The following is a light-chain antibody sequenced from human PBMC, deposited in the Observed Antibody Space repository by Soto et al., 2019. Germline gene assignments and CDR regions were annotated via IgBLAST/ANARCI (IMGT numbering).Light chain of an antibody. Sequence: EIVMTQSPATLSVSPGERATLSCRASQSVSSNLAWYQQKPGQAPRLLIYGASTRATGIPARFSGSGSGTECTLTISSLQSEDLAGYDCQQDNNWPLLTVGGGTKVEIK. CDR3: QQDNNWPLLT. V-gene: IGKV3-15*01. CDR1: QSVSSN. CDR2: GAS. J-gene: IGKJ4*01.